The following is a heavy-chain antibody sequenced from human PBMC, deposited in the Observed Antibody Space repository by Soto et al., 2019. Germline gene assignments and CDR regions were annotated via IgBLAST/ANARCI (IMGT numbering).Heavy chain of an antibody. CDR1: GGSISSGGYS. CDR3: ARHDDSNERYYYRSGKWWFDP. J-gene: IGHJ5*02. V-gene: IGHV4-30-2*01. D-gene: IGHD3-10*01. Sequence: PSETLSLTCAVSGGSISSGGYSWSWIRQPPGKGLEWIGYIYHSGSTYYNPSLKSRVTISVDRSKNQFSLKLSSVTAADTAVYYCARHDDSNERYYYRSGKWWFDPWGQGTLVTVSS. CDR2: IYHSGST.